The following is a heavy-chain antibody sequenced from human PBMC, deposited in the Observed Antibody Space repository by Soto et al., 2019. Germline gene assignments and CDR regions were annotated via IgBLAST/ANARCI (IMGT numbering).Heavy chain of an antibody. CDR2: ISWNSGSI. V-gene: IGHV3-9*01. CDR1: GFTFDDYA. Sequence: EVQLVESGGGLVQPGRSLRLSCAASGFTFDDYAMHWVRQAPGKGLEWVSGISWNSGSIGYADSVKGRFTISRDNAKNSLYLQMNSLRAEDTALYYCAKDRRSWGTDAFDIWGQGTMVTVSS. J-gene: IGHJ3*02. CDR3: AKDRRSWGTDAFDI. D-gene: IGHD3-16*01.